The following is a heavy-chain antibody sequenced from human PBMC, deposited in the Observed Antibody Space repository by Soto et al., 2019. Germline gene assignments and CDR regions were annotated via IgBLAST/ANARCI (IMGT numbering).Heavy chain of an antibody. CDR3: ASAGYKHYYYYMDV. J-gene: IGHJ6*03. CDR2: ISSSSSTI. V-gene: IGHV3-48*01. Sequence: EVQLVETGGGLVQPGGSLRLSCVGSEFTFSSYSLNWVRQAPGKGLEWVSYISSSSSTIFYADSVKGRFAISRDNAKNSLYLQMNSLRAEDTAVYYYASAGYKHYYYYMDVWGKGTTVTVSS. CDR1: EFTFSSYS. D-gene: IGHD3-10*01.